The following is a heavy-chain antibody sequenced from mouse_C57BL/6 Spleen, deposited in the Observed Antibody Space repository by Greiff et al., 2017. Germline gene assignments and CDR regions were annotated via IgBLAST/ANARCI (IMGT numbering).Heavy chain of an antibody. D-gene: IGHD2-5*01. V-gene: IGHV1-39*01. CDR2: INPNYGTT. CDR1: GYSFTDYN. Sequence: VQLQQSGPELVKPGASVKISCKASGYSFTDYNMNWVKQSNGKSLEWIGVINPNYGTTSYNQKFKGKATLTVDQSSSTAYMQPKRLTSEDSAVYCCAREGGSNYFFDYWGQGTTLTVSS. CDR3: AREGGSNYFFDY. J-gene: IGHJ2*01.